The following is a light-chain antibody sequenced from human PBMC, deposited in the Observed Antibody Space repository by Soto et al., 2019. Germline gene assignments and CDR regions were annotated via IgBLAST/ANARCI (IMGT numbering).Light chain of an antibody. CDR3: CSYACIGTYV. CDR1: RSDVGSYNL. CDR2: EDN. Sequence: QSALTQPASVSGSPGQSITISCTGTRSDVGSYNLVSWYQQHPDKAPKLIIYEDNKRPSGVSYRFSGSKSGNTASLTISGLQAEDEADYYCCSYACIGTYVFGTGTKLTVL. V-gene: IGLV2-23*01. J-gene: IGLJ1*01.